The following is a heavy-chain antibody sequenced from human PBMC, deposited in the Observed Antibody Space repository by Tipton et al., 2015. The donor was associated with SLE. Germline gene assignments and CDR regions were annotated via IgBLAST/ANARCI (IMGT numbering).Heavy chain of an antibody. J-gene: IGHJ3*02. CDR3: ARDRDLWSGNDAFDI. CDR1: GFSFRSYA. Sequence: SLRLSCAASGFSFRSYAIHWVRQAPGKGLEWVAVVWYDGTSEYYADSVKGRFTISRDNSENTLSLQMNSLRVEDTAVYYCARDRDLWSGNDAFDIWGQGTMVTVSS. D-gene: IGHD3-3*01. V-gene: IGHV3-33*08. CDR2: VWYDGTSE.